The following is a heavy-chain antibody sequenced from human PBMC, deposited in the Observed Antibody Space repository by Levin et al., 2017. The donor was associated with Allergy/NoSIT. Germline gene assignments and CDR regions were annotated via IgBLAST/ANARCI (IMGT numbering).Heavy chain of an antibody. V-gene: IGHV3-66*01. CDR3: ARGFYRSGSYSHFDY. Sequence: SGGSLRLSCAASGFTVSGNYMNWVRQAPGKGLEWVSVLYSDGSTIYADSVKGRFTISRDNSKNTLFLQMNSLRAEDTAVYYCARGFYRSGSYSHFDYWGQGTLVTVSS. J-gene: IGHJ4*02. CDR2: LYSDGST. CDR1: GFTVSGNY. D-gene: IGHD1-26*01.